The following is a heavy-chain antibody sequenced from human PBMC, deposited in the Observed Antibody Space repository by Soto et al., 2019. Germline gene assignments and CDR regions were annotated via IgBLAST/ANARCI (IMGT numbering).Heavy chain of an antibody. D-gene: IGHD6-13*01. CDR3: ARALAADGDF. V-gene: IGHV3-7*01. Sequence: EVQLVESGGGFVQPGGSLRLSCAASGFSFSTDWMHWVRQAPGKGPEWVANIKQDGSETYYVDSVKGRFTISRDNAKNSLFLQMNGLRAEDTALYYCARALAADGDFWGQGTLVTVSS. J-gene: IGHJ4*02. CDR1: GFSFSTDW. CDR2: IKQDGSET.